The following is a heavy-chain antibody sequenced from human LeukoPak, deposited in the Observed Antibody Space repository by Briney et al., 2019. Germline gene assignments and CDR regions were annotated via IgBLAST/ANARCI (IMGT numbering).Heavy chain of an antibody. D-gene: IGHD1-1*01. CDR2: IDHSGNT. Sequence: PSETLSLTCAVSGFSITSGYYWGWIRQSPGKGLEWIANIDHSGNTYYNPSLKSRVTISVDTSKNQFSLKLTSVTAADTAVYYCARGGDTYTWTFDYWGQGTLVTVSS. CDR3: ARGGDTYTWTFDY. CDR1: GFSITSGYY. J-gene: IGHJ4*02. V-gene: IGHV4-38-2*01.